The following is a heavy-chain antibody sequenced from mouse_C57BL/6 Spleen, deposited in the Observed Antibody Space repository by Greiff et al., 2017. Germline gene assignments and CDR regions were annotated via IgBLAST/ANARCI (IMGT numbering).Heavy chain of an antibody. CDR2: IYPRSGNT. CDR3: ARPNPFLAMDY. CDR1: GYTFTSYG. V-gene: IGHV1-81*01. Sequence: QVQLQQSGAELARPGASVKLSCKASGYTFTSYGISWVKQRTGQGLEWIGEIYPRSGNTYYNEKFKGKDTLTADKSSSTAHMELRSLTSEDSAVYFCARPNPFLAMDYWGQGTSVTVSS. J-gene: IGHJ4*01. D-gene: IGHD6-1*01.